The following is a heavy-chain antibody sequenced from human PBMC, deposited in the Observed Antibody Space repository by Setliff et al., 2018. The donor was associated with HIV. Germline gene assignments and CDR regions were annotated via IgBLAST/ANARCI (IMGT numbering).Heavy chain of an antibody. CDR2: MNPNTGDT. V-gene: IGHV1-8*01. CDR1: GYTFTKYA. CDR3: ARRPCDRASCSFDF. J-gene: IGHJ4*02. D-gene: IGHD2-2*01. Sequence: ASVKVSCKASGYTFTKYAMSWVRQAPGQGLEWVGWMNPNTGDTGYAPKVQGRVSMTRDTSISTAYMALSSLRSEDTAVYYCARRPCDRASCSFDFWGQGTLVTVSS.